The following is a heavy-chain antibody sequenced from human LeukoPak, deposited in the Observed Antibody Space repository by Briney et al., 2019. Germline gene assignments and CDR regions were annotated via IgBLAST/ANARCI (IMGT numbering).Heavy chain of an antibody. V-gene: IGHV4-59*04. CDR2: IYHSGTT. Sequence: SETLSLTCTVSGGSISSYYWSWIRQPPGKGLEWIGSIYHSGTTYYNPSLKSRVTISVDTSKNQFSLKLNSVTAADTAVYYCARGVTVAVTFDYWGQGTLVTVSS. CDR3: ARGVTVAVTFDY. J-gene: IGHJ4*02. CDR1: GGSISSYY. D-gene: IGHD6-19*01.